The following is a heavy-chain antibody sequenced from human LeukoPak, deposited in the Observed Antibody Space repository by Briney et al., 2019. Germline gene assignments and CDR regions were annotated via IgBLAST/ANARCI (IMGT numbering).Heavy chain of an antibody. CDR1: GFTFSSYE. V-gene: IGHV3-48*03. J-gene: IGHJ3*02. D-gene: IGHD2-15*01. CDR3: ARSFRRSNAFDI. CDR2: ISSSGSTI. Sequence: GGSLRLSCAASGFTFSSYEMNWVRQAPGKGLEWVSYISSSGSTIYYADSVKGRFTISRDNAKNSLYLQTNSLRAEDTAVYYCARSFRRSNAFDIWGQGTMATVSS.